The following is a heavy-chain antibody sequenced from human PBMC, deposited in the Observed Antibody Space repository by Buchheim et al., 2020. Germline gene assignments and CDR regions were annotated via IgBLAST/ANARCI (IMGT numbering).Heavy chain of an antibody. J-gene: IGHJ4*02. D-gene: IGHD3-16*01. CDR2: IYDNSGRT. CDR3: ASYYVGEGGRGY. V-gene: IGHV4-31*03. CDR1: GASISSGAHH. Sequence: QVLLQESGPGVAKPSQTVSLTCTVSGASISSGAHHWAWIRQHPGKGLEWIGCIYDNSGRTYYNPSLQSRVYISVDTSKNQFSLKLTSATAADTALYYCASYYVGEGGRGYWGQGT.